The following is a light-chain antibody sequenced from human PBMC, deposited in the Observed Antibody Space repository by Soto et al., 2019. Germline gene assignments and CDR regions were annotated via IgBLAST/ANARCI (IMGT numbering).Light chain of an antibody. Sequence: CALTQPASGSGSPGQSIAISCTGTSSDVGGYNYVSWYQQHPGKAPKLMIYDVSNRPSGVSNRFSGSKSGNTASLTISGVQAEDEADYYCSSYTSSSTPYVFGTGTRSPS. CDR2: DVS. V-gene: IGLV2-14*01. J-gene: IGLJ1*01. CDR3: SSYTSSSTPYV. CDR1: SSDVGGYNY.